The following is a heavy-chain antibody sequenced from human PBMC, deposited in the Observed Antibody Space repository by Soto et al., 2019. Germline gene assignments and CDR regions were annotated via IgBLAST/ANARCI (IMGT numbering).Heavy chain of an antibody. CDR2: IYYSGST. V-gene: IGHV4-59*01. CDR3: ARATRTYYYDSSGAIDY. Sequence: SETLSLTCTVSGGSISSYYWSWIRQPPGKGLEWIGYIYYSGSTNYNPSLKSRVTISVDTSKNQFSLKLSSVTAADTAVYYCARATRTYYYDSSGAIDYWGQGTLVNVS. J-gene: IGHJ4*02. CDR1: GGSISSYY. D-gene: IGHD3-22*01.